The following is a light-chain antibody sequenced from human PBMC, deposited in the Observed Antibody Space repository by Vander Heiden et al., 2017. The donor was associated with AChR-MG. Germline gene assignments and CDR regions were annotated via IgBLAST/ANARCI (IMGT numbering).Light chain of an antibody. CDR1: SSDVGGYND. Sequence: QSALTSPPSASGSPGQSVTISCPGTSSDVGGYNDVSWYQQHPGKAPKLMIYEVSKRPSGVPDRFSGSKSGNTASLTVSGPQAEDEADYYCSSYAGSNNFVVFGGGTKLTVL. CDR2: EVS. CDR3: SSYAGSNNFVV. V-gene: IGLV2-8*01. J-gene: IGLJ2*01.